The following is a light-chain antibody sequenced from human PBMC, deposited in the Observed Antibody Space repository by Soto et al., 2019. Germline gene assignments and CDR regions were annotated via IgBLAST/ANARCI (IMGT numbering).Light chain of an antibody. CDR3: QQRSNWPPGIT. V-gene: IGKV3-11*01. CDR1: QSVTSY. CDR2: DAS. J-gene: IGKJ5*01. Sequence: ESRLIQSPSTLSLSPVEIATLSCTANQSVTSYLAWYQQKPGQAPRLLIYDASNRATGIPARFSGSGSGTDFTLTISSLEPEDFAVYYCQQRSNWPPGITFGQGTRLENK.